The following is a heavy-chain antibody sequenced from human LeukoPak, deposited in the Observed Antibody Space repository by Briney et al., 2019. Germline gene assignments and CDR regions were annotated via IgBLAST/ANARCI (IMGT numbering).Heavy chain of an antibody. CDR3: AKERYGSAPDY. J-gene: IGHJ4*02. Sequence: GGSLRLSCAASGFTFSSYGMHWVRQAPGKGLEGVAFIRYDGSNEYYADSVKGRFTISRDNSKNTLYLQMNSLRAEDTAVYYCAKERYGSAPDYWGQGTLVTASS. D-gene: IGHD3-10*01. CDR2: IRYDGSNE. V-gene: IGHV3-30*02. CDR1: GFTFSSYG.